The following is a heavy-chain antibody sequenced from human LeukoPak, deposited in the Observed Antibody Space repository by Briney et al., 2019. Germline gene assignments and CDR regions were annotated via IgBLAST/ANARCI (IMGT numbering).Heavy chain of an antibody. Sequence: GRSLRLSCAAYGFTFSSYAMHWVPQAPGKGLEWVAVISYDGSNKYNADSVRGRFTISRDNSNNTLYLQMNSLRAEDTAVYYCARDLVNWARSIYAMDVWGQGTTVIVSS. CDR2: ISYDGSNK. CDR1: GFTFSSYA. D-gene: IGHD7-27*01. J-gene: IGHJ6*02. CDR3: ARDLVNWARSIYAMDV. V-gene: IGHV3-30-3*01.